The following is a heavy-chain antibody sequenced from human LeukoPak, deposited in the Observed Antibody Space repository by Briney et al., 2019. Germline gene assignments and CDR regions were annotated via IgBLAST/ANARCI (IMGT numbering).Heavy chain of an antibody. Sequence: ASVKVSCKASGYRFTSYYMHWVRQAPGQGPEWMGIINPSGGSTIYAQKFQDRVTMTRDTSTSTVYMELSSLSSEDTAVYHCARGGEYQLLDDYWGQGTLVTVSS. J-gene: IGHJ4*02. D-gene: IGHD2-2*01. V-gene: IGHV1-46*01. CDR1: GYRFTSYY. CDR2: INPSGGST. CDR3: ARGGEYQLLDDY.